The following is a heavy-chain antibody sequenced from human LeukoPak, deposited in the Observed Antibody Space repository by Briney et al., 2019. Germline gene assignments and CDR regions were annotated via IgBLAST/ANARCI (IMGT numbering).Heavy chain of an antibody. Sequence: GGSLRLSCAVSGFTFSDYYMSWIRQAPGKGLEWVSAISGSGGSTYYADSVKGRFTISRDNSKNTLYLQMNSLRAEDTAVYYRAKDDTSGYYYLRGWGQGTLVTVSS. V-gene: IGHV3-23*01. CDR3: AKDDTSGYYYLRG. J-gene: IGHJ4*02. CDR1: GFTFSDYY. D-gene: IGHD3-22*01. CDR2: ISGSGGST.